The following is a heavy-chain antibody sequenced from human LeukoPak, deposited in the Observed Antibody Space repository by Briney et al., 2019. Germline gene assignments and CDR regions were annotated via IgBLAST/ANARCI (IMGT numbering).Heavy chain of an antibody. D-gene: IGHD3-16*01. CDR3: ARDGGLRRFDY. Sequence: TSETLSLTCSVSGGSSSTYYWSWIRQPPGKGLEWIGYIYYSGSTNYNPSLKSRVTISVDTSNNQFYLNLSSVTAADTAVYYCARDGGLRRFDYWGQGTLVTVSS. V-gene: IGHV4-59*01. CDR1: GGSSSTYY. J-gene: IGHJ4*02. CDR2: IYYSGST.